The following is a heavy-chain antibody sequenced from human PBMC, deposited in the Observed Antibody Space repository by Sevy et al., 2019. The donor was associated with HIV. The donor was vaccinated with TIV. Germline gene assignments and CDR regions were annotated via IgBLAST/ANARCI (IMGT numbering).Heavy chain of an antibody. D-gene: IGHD4-4*01. V-gene: IGHV3-23*01. CDR1: GFTFNNYA. CDR2: ISGSGAST. CDR3: AKKLLTTVTTDDAFDI. Sequence: GGSLRLSCAASGFTFNNYALTWVRQAPGKGLEWVSTISGSGASTDYADSVRGRFTISRDNSKNTLYLQMSSLRAEDTATYFCAKKLLTTVTTDDAFDIWGQGTVVTVSS. J-gene: IGHJ3*02.